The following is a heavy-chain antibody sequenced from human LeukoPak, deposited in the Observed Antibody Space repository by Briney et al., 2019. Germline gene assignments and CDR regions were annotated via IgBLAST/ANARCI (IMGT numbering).Heavy chain of an antibody. CDR1: GFTFSDYW. J-gene: IGHJ4*02. CDR3: ARARYSYTGIVDY. Sequence: PGGSLRLSCAASGFTFSDYWMHWVRQAPGKGLVWVSRLNNDGTSTRCADSVKGRFTISRDNARNTVYLQMNSLRAEDTAVYYCARARYSYTGIVDYWGQGTLVTVSS. CDR2: LNNDGTST. D-gene: IGHD5-18*01. V-gene: IGHV3-74*01.